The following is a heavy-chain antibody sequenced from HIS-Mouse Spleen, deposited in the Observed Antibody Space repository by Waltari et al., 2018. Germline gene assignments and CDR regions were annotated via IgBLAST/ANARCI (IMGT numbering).Heavy chain of an antibody. Sequence: QVQLVESGGGVVQPGRSLRLSWSASGFTFSSYAMHWVRQAPGKGLEWVAVISSDGSNKYYADSVKGRFTISKVNSKNTLYLQMNSLRAEDTAVYYCARVTGGGYWGQGTLVTVSS. D-gene: IGHD3-10*01. CDR1: GFTFSSYA. J-gene: IGHJ4*02. CDR2: ISSDGSNK. CDR3: ARVTGGGY. V-gene: IGHV3-30-3*01.